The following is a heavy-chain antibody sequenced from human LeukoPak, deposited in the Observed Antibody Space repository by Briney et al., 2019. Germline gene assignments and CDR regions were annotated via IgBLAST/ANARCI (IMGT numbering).Heavy chain of an antibody. V-gene: IGHV3-74*01. CDR1: GFPFSTYA. D-gene: IGHD3-22*01. CDR3: ARGRYSGYYDSRSYGLGDY. J-gene: IGHJ4*02. Sequence: GGSLRLSCAASGFPFSTYAMAWVRKAPGKGLVWVSRIDSDGSSTNSADSVKGRFTISRDNAKNTLYLQMNSLRAEDTAVYYCARGRYSGYYDSRSYGLGDYWGQGTLVTVSS. CDR2: IDSDGSST.